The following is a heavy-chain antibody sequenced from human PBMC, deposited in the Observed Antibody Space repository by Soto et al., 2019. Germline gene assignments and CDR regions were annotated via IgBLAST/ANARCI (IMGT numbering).Heavy chain of an antibody. CDR2: IVVGSGNT. J-gene: IGHJ6*02. Sequence: ASVKVSCKASGFTFTSSAVQWVRQARGQRLEWIGWIVVGSGNTNYAQKFQERVTITRDMSTSTAYMELSSLRSEDTAVYYCVAEGPSSYDILPPYMAHYYGMDVWGQGTTVTVSS. CDR1: GFTFTSSA. V-gene: IGHV1-58*01. CDR3: VAEGPSSYDILPPYMAHYYGMDV. D-gene: IGHD3-9*01.